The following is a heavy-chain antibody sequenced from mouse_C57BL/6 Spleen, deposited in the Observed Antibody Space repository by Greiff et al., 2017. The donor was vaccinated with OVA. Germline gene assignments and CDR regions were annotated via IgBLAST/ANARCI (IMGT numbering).Heavy chain of an antibody. CDR3: TRFTTVVFDY. Sequence: VQLQQSGAELVRPGASVTLSCKASGYTFTDYEMHWVKQTPVHGLEWIGAIDPETGGTAYNQKFKGKAILTADKSSSTTYMELRRLTSEDSAVYYCTRFTTVVFDYWGQGTTLTVSA. CDR2: IDPETGGT. J-gene: IGHJ2*01. D-gene: IGHD1-1*01. CDR1: GYTFTDYE. V-gene: IGHV1-15*01.